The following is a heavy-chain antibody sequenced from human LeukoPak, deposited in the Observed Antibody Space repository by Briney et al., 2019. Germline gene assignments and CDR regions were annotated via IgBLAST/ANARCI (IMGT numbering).Heavy chain of an antibody. Sequence: PSETLSLTCTVSGGSISSSSYYWGWIRQPPGKGLEWIGSIYYSGSTYYNPSLKSRVTISVDTSKNQFSLKLSSVTAADTAVYYCARCHVVINWFDPWGQGTLVTVSS. CDR2: IYYSGST. CDR3: ARCHVVINWFDP. J-gene: IGHJ5*02. D-gene: IGHD3-22*01. V-gene: IGHV4-39*01. CDR1: GGSISSSSYY.